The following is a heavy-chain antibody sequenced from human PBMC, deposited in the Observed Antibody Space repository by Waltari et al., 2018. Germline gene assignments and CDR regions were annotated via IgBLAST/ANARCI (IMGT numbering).Heavy chain of an antibody. V-gene: IGHV1-2*02. CDR2: VNPDSGGT. J-gene: IGHJ4*02. CDR3: ARGGGVTVPGFDF. D-gene: IGHD6-19*01. Sequence: QVQLVQSGAEVKQPGASVKFSCQAFGYTFTAYYIHWVRQGPGQGLEWMGLVNPDSGGTNYAQNFQGRVTMTRGTSITTVYMELSSLKYEDTAIYYCARGGGVTVPGFDFWGQGNLVTVSS. CDR1: GYTFTAYY.